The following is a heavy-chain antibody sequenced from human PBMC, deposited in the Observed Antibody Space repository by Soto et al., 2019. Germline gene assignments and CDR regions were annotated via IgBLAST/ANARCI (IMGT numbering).Heavy chain of an antibody. D-gene: IGHD1-7*01. CDR1: GYNFTTYL. J-gene: IGHJ4*02. Sequence: GESLKISCKGSGYNFTTYLIGWVRQMPGKGLEWMGIIYPGDSDTAYSPSFHGQVTISVDKSISTAYLQWSSLKASDTAMYYCARRAATTLNFDYWGQGTLVTVSS. V-gene: IGHV5-51*01. CDR3: ARRAATTLNFDY. CDR2: IYPGDSDT.